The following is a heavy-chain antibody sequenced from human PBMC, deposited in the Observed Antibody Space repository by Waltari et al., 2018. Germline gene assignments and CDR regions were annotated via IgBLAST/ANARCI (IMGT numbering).Heavy chain of an antibody. J-gene: IGHJ6*03. D-gene: IGHD1-26*01. CDR3: ARGKGWYSGSYANYYYYYMDV. CDR1: GGSFSGYS. V-gene: IGHV4-34*01. Sequence: QVQLQQWGAGLLKPSATLSLNCHVYGGSFSGYSWAWIHQPTGKGREWIGELSHSGVPTYNPSLKRRLTMSVDTSKNQFSLKLSSVTAADTAVYYCARGKGWYSGSYANYYYYYMDVWGKGTTVTVSS. CDR2: LSHSGVP.